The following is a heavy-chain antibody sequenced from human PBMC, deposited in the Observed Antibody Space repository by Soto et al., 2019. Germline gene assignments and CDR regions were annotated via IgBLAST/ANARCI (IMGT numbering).Heavy chain of an antibody. J-gene: IGHJ6*02. Sequence: SETLSLTCAVSGCSISSSNWWSWVRQPPGKGLEWIGEIYHSGSTNYNPSLKSRVTISVDKSKNQFSLKLSSGTAADTAVYYCARARIQVDIVATAIYYYYGMDVWGQGTTVTVS. D-gene: IGHD5-12*01. CDR2: IYHSGST. CDR1: GCSISSSNW. V-gene: IGHV4-4*02. CDR3: ARARIQVDIVATAIYYYYGMDV.